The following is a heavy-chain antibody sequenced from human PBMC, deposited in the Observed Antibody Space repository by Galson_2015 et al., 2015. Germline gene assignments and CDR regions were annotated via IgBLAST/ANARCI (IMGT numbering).Heavy chain of an antibody. CDR2: ISAGSSKK. J-gene: IGHJ5*01. Sequence: SLRLSCAASGFDFSAYSMNWVRQAPGKGLQWVAYISAGSSKKYYADSVKGRFTVSRDNAWDSLYLQMNSLRDEDTAVYFCAKGGYCTSTDCEGSRFDSWGQGTLVTASS. CDR1: GFDFSAYS. CDR3: AKGGYCTSTDCEGSRFDS. D-gene: IGHD2-2*01. V-gene: IGHV3-48*02.